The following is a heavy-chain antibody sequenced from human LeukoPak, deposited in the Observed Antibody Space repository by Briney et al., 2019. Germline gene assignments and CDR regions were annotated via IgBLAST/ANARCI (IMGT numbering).Heavy chain of an antibody. CDR2: INPNSGDT. V-gene: IGHV1-2*02. CDR1: GYIFTGYY. CDR3: TREGFYDSGTYYNPLDY. D-gene: IGHD3-10*01. J-gene: IGHJ4*02. Sequence: ASVKVSCKASGYIFTGYYMHWVRQAPGQGLEWMGWINPNSGDTNYAQKFQGRVTMTRDTSISTAYMELNRLRSDDTAVYYCTREGFYDSGTYYNPLDYWGQGTLVTVSS.